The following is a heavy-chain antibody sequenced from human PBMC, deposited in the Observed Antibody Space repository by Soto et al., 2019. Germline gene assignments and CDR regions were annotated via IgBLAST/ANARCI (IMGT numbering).Heavy chain of an antibody. CDR2: ISYSGTT. V-gene: IGHV4-30-4*08. CDR1: GDSISSNTNY. CDR3: ARGRGYSYGLDP. J-gene: IGHJ5*02. D-gene: IGHD5-18*01. Sequence: QVQLQESGPGLLKPSQTLSRTCTVSGDSISSNTNYWSWIRQPPGEGLEWIGFISYSGTTSYSPSLKSRVAISLDTSKNQFSLSLSSVTATDTAVYYCARGRGYSYGLDPWGQGTLVTVSS.